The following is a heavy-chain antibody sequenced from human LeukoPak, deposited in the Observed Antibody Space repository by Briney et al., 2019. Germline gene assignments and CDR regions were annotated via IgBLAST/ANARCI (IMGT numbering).Heavy chain of an antibody. CDR3: ANPTADYNSGY. CDR2: ISGSGGNI. V-gene: IGHV3-23*01. Sequence: PGGSLRLSCAASGFTFNSYAMTWVRQAPGKGLEWVSPISGSGGNINYADSVKGRFTISRDNSKNTLYLQMKRLRAEDTAVYYCANPTADYNSGYWGQGTLVTVSS. D-gene: IGHD4-11*01. CDR1: GFTFNSYA. J-gene: IGHJ4*02.